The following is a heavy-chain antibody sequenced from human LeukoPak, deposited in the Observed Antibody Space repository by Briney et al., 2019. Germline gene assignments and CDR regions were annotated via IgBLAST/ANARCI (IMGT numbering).Heavy chain of an antibody. CDR1: GFTFSSYW. J-gene: IGHJ3*02. Sequence: PGESLRLSCAASGFTFSSYWMHWVRQVPGKGLVWVSRTNSDGSSTSYADSVKGRFTISRDNAKNTLYVQMNSLRAEDTAVYYCSTGSGHAFDIWGRGTMVTVSS. V-gene: IGHV3-74*01. CDR3: STGSGHAFDI. D-gene: IGHD3-10*01. CDR2: TNSDGSST.